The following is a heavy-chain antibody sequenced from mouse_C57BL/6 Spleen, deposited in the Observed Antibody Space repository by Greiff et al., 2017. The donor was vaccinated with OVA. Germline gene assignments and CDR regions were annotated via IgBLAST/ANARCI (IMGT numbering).Heavy chain of an antibody. CDR1: GYTFTSYW. CDR2: IYPGSGST. Sequence: QVQLQQPGAELVKPGASVKMSCKASGYTFTSYWITWVKQRPGQGLEWIGDIYPGSGSTNYNEKFKSKATLTVYTSSSTAYMQLSSLTSEDSAVYYCARCGSNRLFDYWGQGTTLTVSS. V-gene: IGHV1-55*01. CDR3: ARCGSNRLFDY. J-gene: IGHJ2*01. D-gene: IGHD2-5*01.